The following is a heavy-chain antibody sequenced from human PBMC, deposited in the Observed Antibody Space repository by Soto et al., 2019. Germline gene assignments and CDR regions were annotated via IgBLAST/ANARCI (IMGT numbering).Heavy chain of an antibody. Sequence: EVQVVESGGGLVQPGGSLRLSCSASGFTFSSHDMHWVRQVPGRGLEYVSAISSNGGRTYYADSVKGRFTISRDNSKNTLYLQMSSLRAEDTAVYYCVKDIPPSHCGGDCYGFDIWGPGTLVTVSS. V-gene: IGHV3-64D*08. CDR3: VKDIPPSHCGGDCYGFDI. CDR2: ISSNGGRT. D-gene: IGHD2-21*02. J-gene: IGHJ3*02. CDR1: GFTFSSHD.